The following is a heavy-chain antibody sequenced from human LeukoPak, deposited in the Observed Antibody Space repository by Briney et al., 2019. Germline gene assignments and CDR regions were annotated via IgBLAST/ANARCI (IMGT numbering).Heavy chain of an antibody. CDR3: ARDEDFWCGYNPFDY. D-gene: IGHD3-3*01. V-gene: IGHV3-48*04. CDR1: GFTFSSYS. Sequence: GGSLRLSCAASGFTFSSYSMNWVRQAPGKGLEWVSYISSSSSTIYYADSVKGRFTISRDNAKNSLYLQMNSLRAEDTAVYYCARDEDFWCGYNPFDYWGQGTLVTVSS. J-gene: IGHJ4*02. CDR2: ISSSSSTI.